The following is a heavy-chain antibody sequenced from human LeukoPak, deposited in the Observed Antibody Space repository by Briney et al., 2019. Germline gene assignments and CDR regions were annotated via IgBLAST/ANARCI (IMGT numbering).Heavy chain of an antibody. D-gene: IGHD1-26*01. CDR2: LSYDGSIK. CDR3: ARDSGSDSRFFDY. J-gene: IGHJ4*02. Sequence: GRSLRLSCVASGFPFSSYSFHWVRQAPGKGLEWVALLSYDGSIKHYADSVKGRFTLSRDNSKSTLYLQMNSLRAEDTAVYYCARDSGSDSRFFDYWGQGTLVTVSS. V-gene: IGHV3-30*01. CDR1: GFPFSSYS.